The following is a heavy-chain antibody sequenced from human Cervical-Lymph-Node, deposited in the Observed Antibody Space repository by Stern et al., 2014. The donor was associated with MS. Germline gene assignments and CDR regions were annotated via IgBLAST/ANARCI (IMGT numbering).Heavy chain of an antibody. CDR2: LHHSGNT. J-gene: IGHJ4*02. V-gene: IGHV4-31*03. D-gene: IGHD4-17*01. CDR1: GGSISSGGYY. Sequence: VQLVESGPGLVKPSQTLSLTCTVSGGSISSGGYYWSWIRQHPGKGLEWIGYLHHSGNTYYNPSLKSRLTISVDTSKNQFSLKLSPVTAADTAVYYCARDSGALTTVTTGSIDYWGQGTLVTVSS. CDR3: ARDSGALTTVTTGSIDY.